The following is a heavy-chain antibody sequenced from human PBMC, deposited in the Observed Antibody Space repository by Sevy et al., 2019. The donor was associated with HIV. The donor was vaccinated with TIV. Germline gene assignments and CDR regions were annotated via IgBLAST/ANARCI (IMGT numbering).Heavy chain of an antibody. Sequence: ASVKVSCKASGYIFGIYDISWVRQAPGQGLEWMGWITPDSGDRNYAQKLQGRVTMTTDTSTRTSYMELRSLTSVDAGVYYCARGRAPDNGRYYFDSWAQGTLVTVSS. D-gene: IGHD1-26*01. CDR1: GYIFGIYD. CDR2: ITPDSGDR. CDR3: ARGRAPDNGRYYFDS. V-gene: IGHV1-18*01. J-gene: IGHJ4*02.